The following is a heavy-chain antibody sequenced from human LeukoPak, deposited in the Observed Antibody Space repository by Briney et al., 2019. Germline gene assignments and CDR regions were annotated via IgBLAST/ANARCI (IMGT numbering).Heavy chain of an antibody. CDR1: GGSISSYY. J-gene: IGHJ4*02. CDR2: IYYSGST. D-gene: IGHD1-26*01. Sequence: PSETLSLTCTDSGGSISSYYWNCIRQPPGKGLEWIGYIYYSGSTGYNPSLKSRVTISGVTSKNQFSLKLSSVTVADTAWYYCAEFSGNLGHLAYWGQGTLVTVSS. CDR3: AEFSGNLGHLAY. V-gene: IGHV4-59*01.